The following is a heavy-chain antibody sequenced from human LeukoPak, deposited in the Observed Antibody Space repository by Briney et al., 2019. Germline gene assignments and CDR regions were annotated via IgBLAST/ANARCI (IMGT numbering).Heavy chain of an antibody. V-gene: IGHV1-69*06. D-gene: IGHD6-13*01. Sequence: ASVKVSCKASGGTFSSYAISWVRQAPGQGLEWMGGIIPIFGTANYAQKFQGRVTITADKSTSTAYMELSSLRSEDTAVYYCARGRPAAAGGKPFDYWGQGTLVTVSS. CDR1: GGTFSSYA. CDR3: ARGRPAAAGGKPFDY. J-gene: IGHJ4*02. CDR2: IIPIFGTA.